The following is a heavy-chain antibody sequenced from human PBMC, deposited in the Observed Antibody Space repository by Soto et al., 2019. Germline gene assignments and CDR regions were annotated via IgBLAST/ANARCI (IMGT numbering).Heavy chain of an antibody. CDR1: GFTFNSYA. CDR2: ITTNGGST. CDR3: VRQYYDFWSGYFDH. V-gene: IGHV3-23*01. D-gene: IGHD3-3*01. J-gene: IGHJ4*02. Sequence: GGSLRLSCAASGFTFNSYAMRWVRQAPGKGLEWVSGITTNGGSTYYTDSVKGRFTISRDNSKNTLYLQMNGLRGEDTAVYYCVRQYYDFWSGYFDHWGQGTLVTVSS.